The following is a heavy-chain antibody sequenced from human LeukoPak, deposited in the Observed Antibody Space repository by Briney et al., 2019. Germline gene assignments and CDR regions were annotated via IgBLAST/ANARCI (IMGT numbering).Heavy chain of an antibody. D-gene: IGHD3-22*01. CDR3: ANYYDSNGYIDY. CDR1: GFTFSSYA. CDR2: ISGSGGST. V-gene: IGHV3-23*01. J-gene: IGHJ4*02. Sequence: GGSLRLSCAAPGFTFSSYAMSWVRQAPVKALEWVSAISGSGGSTYYADSVKGRFTISRDNSKNTLYLQMNSLRAEDTAVYYCANYYDSNGYIDYWGQGTLVTVSS.